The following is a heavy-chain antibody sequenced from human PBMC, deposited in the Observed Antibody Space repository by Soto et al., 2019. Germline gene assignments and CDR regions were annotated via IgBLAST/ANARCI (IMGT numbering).Heavy chain of an antibody. CDR2: ISGSGGNT. V-gene: IGHV3-23*01. CDR3: VLRPPFDP. Sequence: GGSLRLSCAASGFTFSSYSLNWVRQAPGKGLEWVSAISGSGGNTYYADSVKGRFTISRDNSKNTLYLQMNSLRAEDTAVYYCVLRPPFDPWGQGTLVTVSS. CDR1: GFTFSSYS. J-gene: IGHJ5*02.